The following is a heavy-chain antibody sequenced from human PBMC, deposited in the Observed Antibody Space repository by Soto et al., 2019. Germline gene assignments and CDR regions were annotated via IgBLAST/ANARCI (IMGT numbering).Heavy chain of an antibody. CDR3: ARVGGYRGYSGYDDFDI. CDR1: GFTVSSNY. V-gene: IGHV3-53*04. Sequence: GGSLRLSCAASGFTVSSNYMSWVRQAPGKGLEWVSVIYSGGSTYYAASVKGRFTISRHNSKNTLYLQMNSLIAEDTAVYYCARVGGYRGYSGYDDFDIWGQGTMVTVSS. J-gene: IGHJ3*02. CDR2: IYSGGST. D-gene: IGHD5-12*01.